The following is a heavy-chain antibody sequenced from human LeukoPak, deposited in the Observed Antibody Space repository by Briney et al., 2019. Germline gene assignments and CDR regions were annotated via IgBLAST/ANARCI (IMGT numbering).Heavy chain of an antibody. CDR2: ISAYNRNT. CDR1: VYTFTSYG. CDR3: ARGEAARLEENWFDP. V-gene: IGHV1-18*01. Sequence: ASVKVSFQASVYTFTSYGISWVRQAPGQGLEWMGWISAYNRNTNYAQKIKGRVTTTTDTSTSTAYMELRSLRSDDTAVYYCARGEAARLEENWFDPWGQGTLVTASS. D-gene: IGHD6-6*01. J-gene: IGHJ5*02.